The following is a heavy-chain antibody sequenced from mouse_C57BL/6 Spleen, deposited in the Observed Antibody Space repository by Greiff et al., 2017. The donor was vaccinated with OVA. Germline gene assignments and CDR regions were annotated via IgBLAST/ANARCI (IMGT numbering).Heavy chain of an antibody. J-gene: IGHJ1*03. V-gene: IGHV1-72*01. CDR1: GYTFTSYW. Sequence: QVQLQQPGAELVKPGASVKLSCKASGYTFTSYWMHWVKQRPGRGLEWIGRIDPDSGGTKYNEKFKSRATLTGDKPASTAYMQLSSLTSEESAVYYWARRGNGSSYWYFDVWGTGTTVTVSS. CDR3: ARRGNGSSYWYFDV. CDR2: IDPDSGGT. D-gene: IGHD1-1*01.